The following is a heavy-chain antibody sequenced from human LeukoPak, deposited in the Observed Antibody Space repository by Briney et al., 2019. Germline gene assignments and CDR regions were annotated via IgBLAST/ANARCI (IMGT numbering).Heavy chain of an antibody. CDR3: ASPSRELCTSSTLLCEEGSYGMDV. D-gene: IGHD1-26*01. J-gene: IGHJ6*02. CDR1: GYSFSTYW. V-gene: IGHV5-51*01. Sequence: GESLKISCKGSGYSFSTYWIGWVRQMPGKGLEWMGVIYPRDSHTRYSPSFEGQVTISADESISTAYSQWSSLRASDTAIYFCASPSRELCTSSTLLCEEGSYGMDVWGQGTTVTVSS. CDR2: IYPRDSHT.